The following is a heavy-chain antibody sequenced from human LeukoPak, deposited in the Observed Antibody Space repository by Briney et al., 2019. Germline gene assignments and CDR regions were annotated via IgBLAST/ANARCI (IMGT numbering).Heavy chain of an antibody. CDR2: ISSSSTI. V-gene: IGHV3-48*02. CDR3: ARSDIAATLDY. Sequence: GGSLRLSCAASGFTFSSYSMNWVRQAPGKGLEWVSYISSSSTIYYADSVKGRFTISRDNAKNSLYLQMNSLRDEDTAVYYCARSDIAATLDYWGQGTLVTVSS. CDR1: GFTFSSYS. D-gene: IGHD5-12*01. J-gene: IGHJ4*02.